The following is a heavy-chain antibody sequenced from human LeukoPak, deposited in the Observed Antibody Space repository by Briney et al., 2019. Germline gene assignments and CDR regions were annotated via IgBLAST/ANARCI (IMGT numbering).Heavy chain of an antibody. D-gene: IGHD6-13*01. J-gene: IGHJ4*02. V-gene: IGHV3-49*04. Sequence: GGSLRLSCAASGFTFNIYWMSWVRQAPGKGLGWVGFIRSKAYGGTTEYAASVKGRFTISRDDSKSIAYLQMNSLKTEDTAVYYCTRVGSRLAAAGAFFDYWGQGTLVTVSS. CDR2: IRSKAYGGTT. CDR3: TRVGSRLAAAGAFFDY. CDR1: GFTFNIYW.